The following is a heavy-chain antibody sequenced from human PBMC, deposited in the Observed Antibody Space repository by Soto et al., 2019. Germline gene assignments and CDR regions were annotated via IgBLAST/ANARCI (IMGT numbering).Heavy chain of an antibody. V-gene: IGHV4-59*01. CDR1: GGSISSYY. D-gene: IGHD3-10*01. CDR3: ARGVGGWFDP. J-gene: IGHJ5*02. Sequence: PSETLSLTCTVSGGSISSYYWSWIRQPPGKGLEWIGCIYYSGSTNYNPSLKSRVTISVDTSKNQFSLKLSSVTAADTAVYYCARGVGGWFDPWGQGTLVTVSS. CDR2: IYYSGST.